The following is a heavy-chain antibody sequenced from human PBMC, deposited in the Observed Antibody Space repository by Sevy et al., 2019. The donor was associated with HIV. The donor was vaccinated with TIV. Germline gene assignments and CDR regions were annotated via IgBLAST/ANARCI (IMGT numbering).Heavy chain of an antibody. CDR1: GFTFSGSA. D-gene: IGHD6-19*01. Sequence: GGSLRLSCAASGFTFSGSAMHWVHQASGKGLEWVGRIRSKANSYATAHAASVKGRFTISRDDSKNTAYLQMNSLKTEDAAVYYCTRRYSSGWYLFDPWGQGTLVTVSS. J-gene: IGHJ5*02. CDR2: IRSKANSYAT. V-gene: IGHV3-73*01. CDR3: TRRYSSGWYLFDP.